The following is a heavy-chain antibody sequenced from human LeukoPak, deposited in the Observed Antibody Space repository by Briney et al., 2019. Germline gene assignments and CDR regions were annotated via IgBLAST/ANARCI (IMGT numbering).Heavy chain of an antibody. J-gene: IGHJ3*01. CDR3: AKDSGYYWWAFDV. V-gene: IGHV3-23*01. CDR2: ISGSGGST. CDR1: GFTFSSYA. D-gene: IGHD3-22*01. Sequence: HPGGSLRLSCAASGFTFSSYAMSWVRQAPGKGLEWVSAISGSGGSTYYADSVKGRFTISRDNSKSTLYLQMNNLRAEDTAVYYCAKDSGYYWWAFDVWGHGTMVTVSS.